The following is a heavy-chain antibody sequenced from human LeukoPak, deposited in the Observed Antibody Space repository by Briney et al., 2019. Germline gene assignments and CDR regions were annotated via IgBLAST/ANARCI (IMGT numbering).Heavy chain of an antibody. V-gene: IGHV4-4*07. D-gene: IGHD3-3*01. CDR3: ARVEFRFSNWFDP. CDR1: GGSISSYY. CDR2: IYTSGST. J-gene: IGHJ5*02. Sequence: SETLSLTCTVSGGSISSYYWSWIRQPAGKGLEWIGRIYTSGSTNYNPSLKSRVTISVDTSKNQFSLKLTSVTAADTAVYYCARVEFRFSNWFDPWGQGTLVIVSS.